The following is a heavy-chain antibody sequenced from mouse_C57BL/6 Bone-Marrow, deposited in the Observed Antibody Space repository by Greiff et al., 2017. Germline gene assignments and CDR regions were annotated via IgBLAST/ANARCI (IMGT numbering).Heavy chain of an antibody. J-gene: IGHJ2*01. CDR1: GYTFTDYE. CDR2: IDPETGGT. CDR3: TRGTAGN. V-gene: IGHV1-15*01. Sequence: QVQLQQSGAELVRPGASVTLSCKASGYTFTDYEMHWVKQTPVHGLEWIGAIDPETGGTAYNQKFKGKAILTANKSSSTAYMVLRSLTSEDSAVYYCTRGTAGNWGQGTTLTVTS. D-gene: IGHD3-3*01.